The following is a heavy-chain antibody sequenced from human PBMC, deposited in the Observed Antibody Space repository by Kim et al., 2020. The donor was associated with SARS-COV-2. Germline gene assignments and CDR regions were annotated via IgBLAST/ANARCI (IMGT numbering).Heavy chain of an antibody. CDR1: GYTFTGYY. V-gene: IGHV1-2*06. CDR3: ARDRGYGSGSYYVFDP. D-gene: IGHD3-10*01. CDR2: INPNSGGT. Sequence: ASVKVSCKASGYTFTGYYMHWVRQAPGQGLEWMGRINPNSGGTNYAQKFQGRVTMTRDTSISTAYMELSRLRSDDTAVYYCARDRGYGSGSYYVFDPWGQGTLVTVSS. J-gene: IGHJ5*02.